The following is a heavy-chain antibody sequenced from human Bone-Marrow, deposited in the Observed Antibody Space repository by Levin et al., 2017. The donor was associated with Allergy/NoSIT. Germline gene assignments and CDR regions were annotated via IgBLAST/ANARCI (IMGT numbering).Heavy chain of an antibody. CDR2: IYSGGKS. V-gene: IGHV3-53*01. Sequence: HAGGSLRLSCAASGITVRSNYMSWVRQAPGKGLEWVSVIYSGGKSKYADSVKGRFTISSDNSKNTLYLRMNSLRAEDTAVYFCASKAYHSSGFYFEYWGQGTLVTVSS. CDR1: GITVRSNY. D-gene: IGHD3-22*01. J-gene: IGHJ4*02. CDR3: ASKAYHSSGFYFEY.